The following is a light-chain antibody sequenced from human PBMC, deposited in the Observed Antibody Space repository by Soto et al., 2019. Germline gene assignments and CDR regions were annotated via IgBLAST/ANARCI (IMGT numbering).Light chain of an antibody. CDR2: GAS. J-gene: IGKJ1*01. V-gene: IGKV3D-15*01. CDR3: QQYNNWPWT. Sequence: EVVMTQSPATLSVSPGERATLSCRASQSVSSSLAWYQQKPGQAPTLLIYGASTRATGIPATFSGSGSGTDFTLTISGLQSEYFAVYYCQQYNNWPWTFGQGTKVEIK. CDR1: QSVSSS.